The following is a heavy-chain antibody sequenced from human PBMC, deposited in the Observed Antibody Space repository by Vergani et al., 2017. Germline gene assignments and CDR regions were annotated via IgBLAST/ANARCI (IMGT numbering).Heavy chain of an antibody. J-gene: IGHJ4*02. CDR2: ISGSGGST. Sequence: EVQLLESGGGLVQPGGFLRLSCAASGFTFSSYAMNWVRQAPGKGLEWVSAISGSGGSTYYADSVKGRFTISRDNLKNTLYLQMNSLRAEDTAVYYCAKVWSYYDSSGPLDYWGQGTLVTVSS. V-gene: IGHV3-23*01. CDR3: AKVWSYYDSSGPLDY. D-gene: IGHD3-22*01. CDR1: GFTFSSYA.